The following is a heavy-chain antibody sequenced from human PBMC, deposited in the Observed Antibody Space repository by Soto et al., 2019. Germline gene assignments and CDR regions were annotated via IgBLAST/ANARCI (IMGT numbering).Heavy chain of an antibody. CDR2: ISYDGSNK. CDR1: GFTFSSYA. Sequence: QVQLVESGGGVVQPGRSLRLSCAASGFTFSSYAMHWVRQAPGKGLEWVAVISYDGSNKYYADSVKGRFTISRDNSKNTLYLQMNSLRAEDTAVYYCARDLAFRQWVVYFDYWGQGTLVTVSS. J-gene: IGHJ4*02. V-gene: IGHV3-30-3*01. CDR3: ARDLAFRQWVVYFDY. D-gene: IGHD6-19*01.